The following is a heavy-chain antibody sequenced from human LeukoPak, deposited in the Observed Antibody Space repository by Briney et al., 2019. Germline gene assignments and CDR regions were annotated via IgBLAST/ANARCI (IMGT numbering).Heavy chain of an antibody. D-gene: IGHD3-3*01. CDR1: GFTFSSYW. CDR2: IKQDGSEK. Sequence: GGSLRLSCAASGFTFSSYWMSWVRQAPGKGLEWVANIKQDGSEKYYVDSVKGRFTISRDNAKNSLYLQMNSLRAEDTAVYYCARDGDFWSGYYGNDAFDIWGQGTMVTVSS. CDR3: ARDGDFWSGYYGNDAFDI. J-gene: IGHJ3*02. V-gene: IGHV3-7*01.